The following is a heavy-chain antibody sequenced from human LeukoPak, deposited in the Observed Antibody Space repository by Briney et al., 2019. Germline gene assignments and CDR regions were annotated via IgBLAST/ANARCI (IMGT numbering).Heavy chain of an antibody. CDR2: ISHVGGT. J-gene: IGHJ4*02. Sequence: GGSLRLSCAASGFTFSDYAMSWVRQAPEKGLEWVSTISHVGGTYYADSVRGRFTISRDDSKNMVYLQMDSLRAEDTAVYYCAKTPHYYDSSGYYGYYFDYWGQGTLVTVSS. D-gene: IGHD3-22*01. V-gene: IGHV3-23*01. CDR3: AKTPHYYDSSGYYGYYFDY. CDR1: GFTFSDYA.